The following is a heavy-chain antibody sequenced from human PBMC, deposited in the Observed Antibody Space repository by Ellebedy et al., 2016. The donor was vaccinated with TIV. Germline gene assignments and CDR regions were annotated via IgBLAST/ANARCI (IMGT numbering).Heavy chain of an antibody. V-gene: IGHV3-66*01. J-gene: IGHJ4*02. CDR1: GFTVSSNY. CDR2: IYSGGST. Sequence: GESLKISCAASGFTVSSNYMSWVRQAPGKGLEWVSVIYSGGSTYYADSVKGRFTISRDNSKNTLYLQMNSLRAEDTAVYYCARDHLWSYDYWGQGTLVTVSS. D-gene: IGHD1-26*01. CDR3: ARDHLWSYDY.